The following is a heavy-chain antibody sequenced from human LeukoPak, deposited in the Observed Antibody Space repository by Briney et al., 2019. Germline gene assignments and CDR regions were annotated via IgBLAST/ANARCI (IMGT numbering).Heavy chain of an antibody. Sequence: SETLSLTCTVSGGSISSSSYYWTWIRQPPGKGLEWIGYIHSTGITNYNPSLKSRVTMSVDTSKNQFSLKLSSVTAADTAVYYCARQPDIGVAGIGYWGQGTLVTVSS. CDR3: ARQPDIGVAGIGY. J-gene: IGHJ4*02. V-gene: IGHV4-61*05. D-gene: IGHD6-19*01. CDR1: GGSISSSSYY. CDR2: IHSTGIT.